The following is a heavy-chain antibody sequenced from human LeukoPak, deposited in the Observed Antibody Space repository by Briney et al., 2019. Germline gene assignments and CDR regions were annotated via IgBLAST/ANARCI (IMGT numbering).Heavy chain of an antibody. CDR3: ARSAIYYYGSGARLDY. CDR1: GGSFSGYY. J-gene: IGHJ4*02. D-gene: IGHD3-10*01. Sequence: PSETLSLTCAVYGGSFSGYYWSWIRQPPGKGLEWIGEINHSGSINYNPSLRSRVTISVDTSKNQFSLKLSSVTAADTAVYYCARSAIYYYGSGARLDYWGQGTLVTVSS. V-gene: IGHV4-34*01. CDR2: INHSGSI.